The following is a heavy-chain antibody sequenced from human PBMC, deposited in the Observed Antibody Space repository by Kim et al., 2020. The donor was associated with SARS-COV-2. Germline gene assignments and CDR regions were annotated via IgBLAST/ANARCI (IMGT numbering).Heavy chain of an antibody. D-gene: IGHD3-22*01. V-gene: IGHV4-39*07. CDR1: GGSISSGIYY. CDR2: ISFSGTT. CDR3: ASRGYDSNYYNGYDTSTYNDY. J-gene: IGHJ4*02. Sequence: SETLSLTCNVSGGSISSGIYYWGWIRQPPGKGLEWIGSISFSGTTYYTPSLKSRVTISLDTSKNQFSLRLSSVTAADTAVYYCASRGYDSNYYNGYDTSTYNDYWGQGSLVTVSS.